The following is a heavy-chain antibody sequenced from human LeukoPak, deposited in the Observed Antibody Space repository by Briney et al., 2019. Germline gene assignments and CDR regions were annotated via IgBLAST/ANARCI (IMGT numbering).Heavy chain of an antibody. Sequence: ASVKVSCKASGYTFTGYYMHWVRQAPGQGLEWMGWINPNSGGTNYAQKFQGRVTMTRDTSISTAYMELSRLRSDDTAVYYCARGLLGSIAAQHPTYGYWGQGTLVTVSS. CDR1: GYTFTGYY. J-gene: IGHJ4*02. CDR3: ARGLLGSIAAQHPTYGY. D-gene: IGHD6-6*01. V-gene: IGHV1-2*02. CDR2: INPNSGGT.